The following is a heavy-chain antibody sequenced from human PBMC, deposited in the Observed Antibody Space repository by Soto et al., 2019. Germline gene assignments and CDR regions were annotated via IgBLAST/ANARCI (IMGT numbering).Heavy chain of an antibody. Sequence: SVKVSCKASGGTFSSYTISWVRQAPGQGLEWMGRIIPILGIANYAQKFQGRVTITADKSTSTAYMELSSLRSEDTAVYYCARDCSGGSCYSDYWGQGTLVTVSS. CDR1: GGTFSSYT. CDR3: ARDCSGGSCYSDY. V-gene: IGHV1-69*04. D-gene: IGHD2-15*01. J-gene: IGHJ4*02. CDR2: IIPILGIA.